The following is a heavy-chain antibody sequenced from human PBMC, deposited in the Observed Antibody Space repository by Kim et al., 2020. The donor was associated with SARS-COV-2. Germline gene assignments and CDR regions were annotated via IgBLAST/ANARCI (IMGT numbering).Heavy chain of an antibody. Sequence: NYDTPSLKSRVTISVDTSKNQFSLKLSSVTAADTAVYYCARDARDPGFDPWGQGTLVTVSS. CDR3: ARDARDPGFDP. J-gene: IGHJ5*02. CDR2: N. V-gene: IGHV4-31*02.